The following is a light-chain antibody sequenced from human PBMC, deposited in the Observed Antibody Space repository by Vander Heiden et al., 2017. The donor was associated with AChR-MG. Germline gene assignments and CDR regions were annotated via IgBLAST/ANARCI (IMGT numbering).Light chain of an antibody. V-gene: IGKV3-15*01. Sequence: EIVMTQSPATLSVSPGERATLSCRASQSVSSKLAGYQQKPGQPPRLLIYGASTRATGIPARFSGSGSGTEFTLTISSLQSEDFAVYSCQQYDNWPLTFGPGAKVDIK. CDR1: QSVSSK. CDR3: QQYDNWPLT. J-gene: IGKJ3*01. CDR2: GAS.